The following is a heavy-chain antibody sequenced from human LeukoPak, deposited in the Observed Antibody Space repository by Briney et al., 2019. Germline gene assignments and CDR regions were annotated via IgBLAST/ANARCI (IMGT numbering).Heavy chain of an antibody. J-gene: IGHJ4*02. Sequence: ASVKVSCKVSGYTLTAFSMHWGRQAPGKGQERKGGFDSENGETIYAQKLQGRVTMTRDTSISTAYLELSRLRSDDTAVYYCARDRRNYYGWNDYWGQGTLVTVSS. CDR3: ARDRRNYYGWNDY. D-gene: IGHD3-10*01. CDR2: FDSENGET. CDR1: GYTLTAFS. V-gene: IGHV1-24*01.